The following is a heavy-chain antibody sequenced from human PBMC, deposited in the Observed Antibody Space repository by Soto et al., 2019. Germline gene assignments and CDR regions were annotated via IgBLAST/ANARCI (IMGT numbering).Heavy chain of an antibody. CDR2: INHSGIT. Sequence: QVQLQQWGAGLLKPSETLSLTCAVYGGSLSGHYWNWIRQPPGKGLEWIGEINHSGITKYNPSLKMRVTISVDTSKYQFSLTLRSVTVADTAVYYCARGQYRRDYWGQGTLVTVSS. D-gene: IGHD3-16*02. CDR3: ARGQYRRDY. CDR1: GGSLSGHY. V-gene: IGHV4-34*01. J-gene: IGHJ4*02.